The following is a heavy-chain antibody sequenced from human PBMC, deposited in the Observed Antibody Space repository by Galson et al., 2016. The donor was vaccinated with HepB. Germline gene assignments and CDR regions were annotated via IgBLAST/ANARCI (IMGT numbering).Heavy chain of an antibody. CDR2: VYYSGNI. V-gene: IGHV4-39*07. CDR1: GGSVSSSIHH. Sequence: SETLSLTCTASGGSVSSSIHHWGWTRQAPGKGLDYIGGVYYSGNIYYNPSLKSRATISIDKSKNQFSLKLNSVTAADTAVFYCARAGTTYDDAFDIWGQGTLVTVSS. CDR3: ARAGTTYDDAFDI. J-gene: IGHJ3*02. D-gene: IGHD4-17*01.